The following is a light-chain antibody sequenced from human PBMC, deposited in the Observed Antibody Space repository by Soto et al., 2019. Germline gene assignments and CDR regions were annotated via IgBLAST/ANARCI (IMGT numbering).Light chain of an antibody. V-gene: IGLV1-40*01. CDR2: GNN. J-gene: IGLJ2*01. CDR1: SSNIGAGYD. CDR3: HSYDSSLSAL. Sequence: QLVLTQPPSVSGAPGQRVTISCTGSSSNIGAGYDVHWYQQLPGTAPKLLIYGNNNRPSGVPDRFSGSKSGTSASLAITGLQAEDEADYYCHSYDSSLSALFGGGTKLTVL.